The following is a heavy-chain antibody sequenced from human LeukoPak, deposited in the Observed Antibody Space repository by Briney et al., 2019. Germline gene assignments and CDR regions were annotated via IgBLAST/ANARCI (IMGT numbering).Heavy chain of an antibody. D-gene: IGHD3-9*01. CDR1: GYSISSGYY. J-gene: IGHJ5*02. Sequence: SETLSLTCTVSGYSISSGYYWGWIRQPPGKGLEWIGSIYHSGSTYYNPPLKSRVTISVDTSKNQFSLKLSSVTAADTAVYYCATQDRYYDILTGYSLNWFDPWGQGTLVTVSS. CDR3: ATQDRYYDILTGYSLNWFDP. CDR2: IYHSGST. V-gene: IGHV4-38-2*02.